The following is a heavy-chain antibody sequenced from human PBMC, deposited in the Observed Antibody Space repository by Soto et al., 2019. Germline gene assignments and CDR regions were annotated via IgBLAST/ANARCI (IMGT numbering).Heavy chain of an antibody. CDR2: VYQSGRT. J-gene: IGHJ4*02. V-gene: IGHV4-30-4*07. Sequence: SETLSLTCSVSGAYVSSAGYSWSWIRQPPGKGLEWIGYVYQSGRTYGSVTTSYNPSLKSRVTISVDRSTNQFSLKLISVTAADTAVYFCARGQSIVAAIDYFDYWGQGSLVTVSS. CDR1: GAYVSSAGYS. CDR3: ARGQSIVAAIDYFDY. D-gene: IGHD5-12*01.